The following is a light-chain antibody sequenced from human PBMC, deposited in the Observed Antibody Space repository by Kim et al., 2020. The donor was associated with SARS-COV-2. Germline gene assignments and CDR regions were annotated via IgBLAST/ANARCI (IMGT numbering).Light chain of an antibody. Sequence: SYELTQPPSVSVSPGQTASITCSGDKLGDKYACWYQQKPGQSPVLVIYQDSKRPSGIPERISGSNSGNTATLTISGTQAMDEADYYCQAWDSSTYYVFGT. V-gene: IGLV3-1*01. CDR3: QAWDSSTYYV. CDR1: KLGDKY. J-gene: IGLJ1*01. CDR2: QDS.